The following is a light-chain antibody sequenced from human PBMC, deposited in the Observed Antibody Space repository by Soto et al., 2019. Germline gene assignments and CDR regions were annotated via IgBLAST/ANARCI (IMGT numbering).Light chain of an antibody. CDR1: QSVGSN. CDR2: GAS. J-gene: IGKJ1*01. Sequence: EIVMTRSPATLSVSPGERVTLSCRARQSVGSNLAWYQQKPGQAPRLLIYGASTRATGIPARFSGSGSETEFTLTISSLQAEASAVYFCQPYNNWPTWTFGQGTKVDIK. CDR3: QPYNNWPTWT. V-gene: IGKV3-15*01.